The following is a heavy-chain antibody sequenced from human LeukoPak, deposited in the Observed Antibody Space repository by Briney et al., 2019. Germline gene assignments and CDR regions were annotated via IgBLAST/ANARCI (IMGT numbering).Heavy chain of an antibody. CDR3: ARESLTMIVVVTESSGMDV. V-gene: IGHV1-2*02. J-gene: IGHJ6*02. Sequence: ASVKVSCKASGYTFTGYYMHWVRQAPGQGLEWMGWINPNSGGTNYAQKFQGRVTMTRDTSISTAYMELSRLRSDDTAVYYCARESLTMIVVVTESSGMDVWGQGTTVTVSS. D-gene: IGHD3-22*01. CDR1: GYTFTGYY. CDR2: INPNSGGT.